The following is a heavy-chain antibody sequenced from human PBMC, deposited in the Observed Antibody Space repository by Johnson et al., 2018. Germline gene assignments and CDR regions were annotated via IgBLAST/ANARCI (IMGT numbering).Heavy chain of an antibody. CDR2: INAGNGNT. Sequence: QVQLVQSGAEVKKPGASVKVSCKASGYIFSSYAMHWVRQAPGQRLEWMGWINAGNGNTKYSQKFQGRVTLTRDTSASTVYIDLSSLRSEDTAVYASARDSGLLRGADLDVWGKGTTVTVSS. CDR1: GYIFSSYA. J-gene: IGHJ6*04. V-gene: IGHV1-3*01. D-gene: IGHD3-10*01. CDR3: ARDSGLLRGADLDV.